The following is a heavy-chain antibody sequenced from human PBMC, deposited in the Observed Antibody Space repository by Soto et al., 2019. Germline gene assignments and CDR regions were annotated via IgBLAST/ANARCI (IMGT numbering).Heavy chain of an antibody. V-gene: IGHV4-59*01. J-gene: IGHJ5*02. CDR1: GGSISSYY. CDR2: IYYSGST. D-gene: IGHD3-16*01. Sequence: QVQLQESGPGLVKPSETLSLTCTVSGGSISSYYWSWIRQPPGKGLEWIGYIYYSGSTNYNPSLKRRVTISVDTSKNQFSLKRSSVTAADTAVDYCARVLARGGLIWFDPWGQGTLVTVSS. CDR3: ARVLARGGLIWFDP.